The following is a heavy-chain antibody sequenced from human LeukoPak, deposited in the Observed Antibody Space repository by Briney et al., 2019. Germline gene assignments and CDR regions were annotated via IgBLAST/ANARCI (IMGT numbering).Heavy chain of an antibody. Sequence: PGGSLRLSCVASGFTFSSYAMNWVRQAPEKGQEWVSGISGSGVSTYYADSVKGRFTISRDNSKNTLYLQMNSLRAEDTAVYYCAKRGDGYNTYYFDYWGQGTLVTVSS. CDR2: ISGSGVST. D-gene: IGHD5-24*01. J-gene: IGHJ4*02. CDR1: GFTFSSYA. CDR3: AKRGDGYNTYYFDY. V-gene: IGHV3-23*01.